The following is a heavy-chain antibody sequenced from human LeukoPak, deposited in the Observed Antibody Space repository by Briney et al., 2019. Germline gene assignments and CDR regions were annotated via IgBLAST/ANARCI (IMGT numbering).Heavy chain of an antibody. CDR2: ISGSGGST. Sequence: GSLRLSCAASGFTFSSYAMSWVRQAPGKGLEWVSAISGSGGSTYYADSVKGRFTISRDNSKNTLYLQMNSLRAEDTAVYYCAKVGCGGDCYYGMDVWGQGTTVTVSS. CDR1: GFTFSSYA. J-gene: IGHJ6*02. V-gene: IGHV3-23*01. CDR3: AKVGCGGDCYYGMDV. D-gene: IGHD2-21*01.